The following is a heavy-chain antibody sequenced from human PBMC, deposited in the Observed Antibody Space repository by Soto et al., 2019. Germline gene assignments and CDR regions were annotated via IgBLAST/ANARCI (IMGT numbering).Heavy chain of an antibody. CDR1: GFTFSGSA. CDR3: TRRYDFWSGSPGLFDY. D-gene: IGHD3-3*01. J-gene: IGHJ4*02. Sequence: PGGSLRLSCAASGFTFSGSAMHWVRQASGKGLEWVGRIRSKANSYATAYAASVKGRFTISRDDSKNTAYLQMNSLKTEDTAVYYCTRRYDFWSGSPGLFDYWGQGTLVTVSS. V-gene: IGHV3-73*01. CDR2: IRSKANSYAT.